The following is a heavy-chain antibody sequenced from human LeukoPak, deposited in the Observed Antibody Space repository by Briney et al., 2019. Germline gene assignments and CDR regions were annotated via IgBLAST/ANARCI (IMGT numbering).Heavy chain of an antibody. Sequence: SLQTLSLTXTVSGGSIGSGDYFWSWICQPPGKGLQWIGNIYYNGNTYYNPSLESRGTISVDTFKNQFSLKLNSVTAADTAVYYCARDLWGLDSWGQGTLVTVSS. CDR2: IYYNGNT. CDR3: ARDLWGLDS. J-gene: IGHJ4*02. V-gene: IGHV4-30-4*01. D-gene: IGHD7-27*01. CDR1: GGSIGSGDYF.